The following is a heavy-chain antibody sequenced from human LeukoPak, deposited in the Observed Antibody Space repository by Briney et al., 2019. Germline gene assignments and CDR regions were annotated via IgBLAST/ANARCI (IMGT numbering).Heavy chain of an antibody. CDR2: IENGDKA. D-gene: IGHD5-12*01. V-gene: IGHV3-53*01. J-gene: IGHJ4*02. Sequence: GGSLGLSCAASGFTVSTHYMNWVRQAPGKGLEWVSVIENGDKASYADSVKGRFTISRDDSNNKVFLHLNSVRPEDTAVYYCARRGGYSGHDFGGGPEGYLDFWGQGTVVTVSS. CDR3: ARRGGYSGHDFGGGPEGYLDF. CDR1: GFTVSTHY.